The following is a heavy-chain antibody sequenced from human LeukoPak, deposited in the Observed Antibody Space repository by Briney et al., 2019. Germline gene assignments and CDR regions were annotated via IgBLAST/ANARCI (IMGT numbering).Heavy chain of an antibody. J-gene: IGHJ4*02. CDR1: GFTVSSNY. CDR3: TRVGLGPPTLYPPIV. D-gene: IGHD1-26*01. Sequence: GGSLRLSCAASGFTVSSNYMSWVRQAPGKGLEWVSVIYSGGSTYYADSVKGRFTISRDNSKNTLYLQMNSLRAEDTAVYYCTRVGLGPPTLYPPIVWGQGTLVTVSS. CDR2: IYSGGST. V-gene: IGHV3-66*01.